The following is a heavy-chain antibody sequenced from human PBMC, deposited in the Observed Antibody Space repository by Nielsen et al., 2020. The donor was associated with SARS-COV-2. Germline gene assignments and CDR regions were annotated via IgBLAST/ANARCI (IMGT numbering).Heavy chain of an antibody. D-gene: IGHD4-17*01. CDR1: GGSFSGYY. CDR2: IYYSGST. V-gene: IGHV4-30-4*08. Sequence: SETLSLTCAVYGGSFSGYYWSWIRQPPGKGLEWIGYIYYSGSTYYNPSLKSRVTISVDTSKNQFSLKLSSVTAADTAVYYCARGYGDYSLGYYYYYMDVWGKGTTVTVSS. CDR3: ARGYGDYSLGYYYYYMDV. J-gene: IGHJ6*03.